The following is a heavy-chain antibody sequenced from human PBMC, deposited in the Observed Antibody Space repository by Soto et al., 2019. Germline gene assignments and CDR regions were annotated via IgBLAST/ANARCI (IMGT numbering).Heavy chain of an antibody. CDR3: AREPPYYYDSSGYQTYYYYGMDV. D-gene: IGHD3-22*01. CDR1: GYTFTSYA. J-gene: IGHJ6*04. V-gene: IGHV1-3*01. CDR2: INAGNGNT. Sequence: ASVKVSCKASGYTFTSYAMHWVRQAPGQRLEWMGWINAGNGNTKYSQKFQGRVTITRDTSASTAYMELSSLRSEDTAVYYCAREPPYYYDSSGYQTYYYYGMDVWGKGTTVTVSS.